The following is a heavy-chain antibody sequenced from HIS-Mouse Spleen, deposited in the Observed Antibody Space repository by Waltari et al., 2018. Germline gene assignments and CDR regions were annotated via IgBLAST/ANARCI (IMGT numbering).Heavy chain of an antibody. Sequence: EVQLVESGGGLVQPGGSLRLSCSASGFPFSSYWISVVRQAPGKGLEWVANIKQDGSEKYYVDSVKGRFTISRGNAKNSLYLQMNSLRAEDTAVYYCARGAVYSSDAFDIWGQGTMVTVSS. D-gene: IGHD6-13*01. J-gene: IGHJ3*02. V-gene: IGHV3-7*01. CDR1: GFPFSSYW. CDR2: IKQDGSEK. CDR3: ARGAVYSSDAFDI.